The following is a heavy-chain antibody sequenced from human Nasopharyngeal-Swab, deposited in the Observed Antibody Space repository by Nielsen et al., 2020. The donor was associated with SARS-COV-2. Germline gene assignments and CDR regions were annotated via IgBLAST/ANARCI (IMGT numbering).Heavy chain of an antibody. V-gene: IGHV3-73*01. Sequence: ESLKTSRAASCFIFSASAIHWVRQASGKGLELVVRIGDKDHNYATTYGASVQGRFTISRDDSKNTAFLQMDSLKTEDTALYYCTTDFYFDYWGQGTLVTVSS. J-gene: IGHJ4*02. CDR2: IGDKDHNYAT. CDR3: TTDFYFDY. CDR1: CFIFSASA.